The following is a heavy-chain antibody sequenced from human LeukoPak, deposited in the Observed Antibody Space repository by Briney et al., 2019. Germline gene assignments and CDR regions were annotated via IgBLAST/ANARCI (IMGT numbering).Heavy chain of an antibody. CDR1: GGSISSYY. CDR2: IYYSGST. V-gene: IGHV4-59*12. D-gene: IGHD1-14*01. Sequence: SETLSLTCTVSGGSISSYYWSWIRQPPGKGLEWIGYIYYSGSTNYNPSLKSRVTISVDTSKNQFSLKLSSVTAADTAVYYCARVRYDQYYYYYYGMDVWGQGTTVTVSS. J-gene: IGHJ6*02. CDR3: ARVRYDQYYYYYYGMDV.